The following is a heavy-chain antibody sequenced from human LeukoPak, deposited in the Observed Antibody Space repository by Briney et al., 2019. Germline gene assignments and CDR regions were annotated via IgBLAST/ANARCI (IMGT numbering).Heavy chain of an antibody. J-gene: IGHJ3*02. CDR2: MYYSKNS. D-gene: IGHD2-15*01. CDR1: GGSFSSSSYY. CDR3: VRAPDCSGGRCYSDSTFDI. Sequence: KTSETLSLTCTVSGGSFSSSSYYWGWIRQSPGKGLEWIATMYYSKNSYYNPSLESRVTISVDESEKEFSLRLTSVTAADTAVYYCVRAPDCSGGRCYSDSTFDIWGQGTMVSVSS. V-gene: IGHV4-39*01.